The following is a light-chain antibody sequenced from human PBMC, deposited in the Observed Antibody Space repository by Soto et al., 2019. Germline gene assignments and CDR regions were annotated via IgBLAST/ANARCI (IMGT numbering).Light chain of an antibody. V-gene: IGLV1-36*01. CDR2: YDD. Sequence: QSVLTQPPSVSEAPRQRVTISCSGSSSNIGNNAVNWYQQLPGKAPKLLIYYDDLLPSGVSDRFSGSKSGTSASLAISGLKSEDEADYYCAAWDDSLNGPRVFGGGTKLTVL. CDR1: SSNIGNNA. CDR3: AAWDDSLNGPRV. J-gene: IGLJ3*02.